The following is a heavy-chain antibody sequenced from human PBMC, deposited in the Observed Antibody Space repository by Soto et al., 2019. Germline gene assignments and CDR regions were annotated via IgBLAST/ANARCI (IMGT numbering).Heavy chain of an antibody. D-gene: IGHD5-18*01. V-gene: IGHV3-74*01. CDR3: ARDPLWGTAMVLWYFDL. CDR2: INTDGSDT. CDR1: GFVFDSDW. J-gene: IGHJ2*01. Sequence: GGSLRLSCATSGFVFDSDWMHWVRQAPGQGLVWVSRINTDGSDTSYADSVKGRFTISRDNAKNTLYLQMNSLRAEDTAVYYCARDPLWGTAMVLWYFDLWGRGTLVTVSS.